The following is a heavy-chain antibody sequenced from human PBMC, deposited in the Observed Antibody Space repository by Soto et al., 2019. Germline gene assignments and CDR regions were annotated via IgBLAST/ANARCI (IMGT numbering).Heavy chain of an antibody. CDR2: ISGSGGST. CDR1: GFTFSSYA. D-gene: IGHD5-12*01. CDR3: AKSPTSYSGYDSYYFDY. J-gene: IGHJ4*02. Sequence: EVQLLESGGGLVQPGGSLRLSCAASGFTFSSYAMSWVRQAPGKGLEWVSAISGSGGSTYYADSVKGRFTISRDNSKNTLYLQMNSLRAEDTAVYYCAKSPTSYSGYDSYYFDYWGQGTLVTVSS. V-gene: IGHV3-23*01.